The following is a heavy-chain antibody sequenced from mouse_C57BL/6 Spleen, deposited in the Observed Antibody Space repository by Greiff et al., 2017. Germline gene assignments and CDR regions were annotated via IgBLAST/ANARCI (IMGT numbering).Heavy chain of an antibody. CDR1: GFNIKDYY. J-gene: IGHJ4*01. V-gene: IGHV14-1*01. CDR2: IDPEDGDT. D-gene: IGHD2-4*01. CDR3: TTGYDYDDRVYYAMDY. Sequence: VQLQQSGAELVRPGASVKLSCTASGFNIKDYYMHWVKQRPEQGLEWIGRIDPEDGDTEYAPKFQGKATMTADTSSNTAYLQLSSLTSEDTAVYYCTTGYDYDDRVYYAMDYWGQGTSVTVSS.